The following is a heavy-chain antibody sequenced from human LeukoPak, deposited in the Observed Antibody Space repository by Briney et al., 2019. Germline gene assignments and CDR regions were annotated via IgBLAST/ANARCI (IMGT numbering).Heavy chain of an antibody. Sequence: PSETLSLTCTVSGGSISSYYWSWIRQPPGKGLEWIGYIYYSGSTNYNPSLKSRVTISVDTSKNQFSLKLSSVTAADTAVYYCARTVRNSSGWYVIHPYYFYGMDVWGQGTTVTVSS. D-gene: IGHD6-19*01. CDR3: ARTVRNSSGWYVIHPYYFYGMDV. V-gene: IGHV4-59*08. CDR1: GGSISSYY. J-gene: IGHJ6*02. CDR2: IYYSGST.